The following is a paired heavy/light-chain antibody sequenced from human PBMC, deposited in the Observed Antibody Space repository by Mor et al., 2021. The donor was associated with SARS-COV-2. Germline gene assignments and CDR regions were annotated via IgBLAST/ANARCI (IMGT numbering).Light chain of an antibody. Sequence: DIQMTQSPSTLSASAGDRVTITCRASQSIGSWLAWYQQKPGKAPNLLIYQASSLESGVPSRFTGSGSGTEFTLTISSLQPDDFATYYCQQYSGYPLTFGGGTKVAIK. V-gene: IGKV1-5*03. CDR2: QAS. CDR3: QQYSGYPLT. CDR1: QSIGSW. J-gene: IGKJ4*01.
Heavy chain of an antibody. V-gene: IGHV2-5*02. CDR2: IYWDDDK. CDR3: AHAQYSSGWGDAFDI. J-gene: IGHJ3*02. Sequence: QITLKESGPTLVKPTQTLTLTCTFSGFSLSTSGVGVGWIRQPPGKALEWLALIYWDDDKRYSPSLKSRLTITKDTSKNQVVLTMTNMDPVDTATYYCAHAQYSSGWGDAFDIWGQGTMVTVSS. CDR1: GFSLSTSGVG. D-gene: IGHD6-19*01.